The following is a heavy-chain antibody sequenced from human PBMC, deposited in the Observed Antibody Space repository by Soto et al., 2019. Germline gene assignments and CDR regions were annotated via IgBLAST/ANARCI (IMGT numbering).Heavy chain of an antibody. CDR1: GFTFSSYW. CDR2: INSDGSIT. D-gene: IGHD3-3*01. J-gene: IGHJ3*02. V-gene: IGHV3-74*01. Sequence: GGSLRLSCAASGFTFSSYWMHWVRQAPGKGLVWVSRINSDGSITSYADSVKGRFTISRDNAKNTLYLQMNSLRAEDTAVYYCEREGDYDFWSGYSHAFDILGNGTMGTVSS. CDR3: EREGDYDFWSGYSHAFDI.